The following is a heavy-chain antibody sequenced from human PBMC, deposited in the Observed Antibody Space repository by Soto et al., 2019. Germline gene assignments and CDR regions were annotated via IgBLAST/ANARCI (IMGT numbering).Heavy chain of an antibody. V-gene: IGHV4-39*01. Sequence: QLQLQESGPGLVKPSETLSLTCTVSGGSISSSSYYWGWIRQPPGKGLEWIGSIYYSGSTYYNPSLKSRVTISVDTSKNQFSLKLSSVTAADTAVYYCARHPRRALFGVVIMYYFDYWGQGTLVTVSS. D-gene: IGHD3-3*01. CDR2: IYYSGST. J-gene: IGHJ4*02. CDR3: ARHPRRALFGVVIMYYFDY. CDR1: GGSISSSSYY.